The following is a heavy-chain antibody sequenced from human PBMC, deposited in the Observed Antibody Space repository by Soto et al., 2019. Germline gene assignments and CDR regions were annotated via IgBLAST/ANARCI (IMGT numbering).Heavy chain of an antibody. Sequence: QVHLVQSGAEVKKPGASVQVSCTGSGYAFTTYGITWVRQAPGQGLEWMGWISAHNGNTNYAQKLQGRATGNRGKSTSKGYMELRSLRSDDTAEYYWARGRDGDYWGQGARVAVSS. CDR2: ISAHNGNT. D-gene: IGHD6-6*01. CDR1: GYAFTTYG. J-gene: IGHJ4*02. V-gene: IGHV1-18*01. CDR3: ARGRDGDY.